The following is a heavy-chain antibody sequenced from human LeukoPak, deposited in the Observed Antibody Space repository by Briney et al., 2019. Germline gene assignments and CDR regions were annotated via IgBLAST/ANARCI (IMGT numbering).Heavy chain of an antibody. CDR1: GGTFSSYA. D-gene: IGHD3-9*01. V-gene: IGHV1-69*04. J-gene: IGHJ4*02. Sequence: GASVKVSCKASGGTFSSYAISWVRQAPGQGLEWMGRIIPILGIANYAQKFQGRVTMTEDTSTDTAYMELSSLRSEDTAVYYCATVGRRPWLLVFRGDVTFDYWGQGTLVTVSS. CDR3: ATVGRRPWLLVFRGDVTFDY. CDR2: IIPILGIA.